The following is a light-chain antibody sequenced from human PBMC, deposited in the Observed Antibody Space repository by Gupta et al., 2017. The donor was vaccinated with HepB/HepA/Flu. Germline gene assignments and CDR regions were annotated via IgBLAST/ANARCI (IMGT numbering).Light chain of an antibody. CDR3: QQHYNCPHT. Sequence: IVLTPSPLSLSLSLGETTTINCTSSQSVLYSSNNKNHLGWYQQKPGQTPTLLIYWASTRESGVPDRFSGGGSGTDFTLTISSLKPEDVAVYFCQQHYNCPHTFGQGTKLEMK. V-gene: IGKV4-1*01. CDR1: QSVLYSSNNKNH. CDR2: WAS. J-gene: IGKJ2*01.